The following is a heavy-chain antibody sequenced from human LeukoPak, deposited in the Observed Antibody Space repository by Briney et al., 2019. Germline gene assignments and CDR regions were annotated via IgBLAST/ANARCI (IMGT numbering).Heavy chain of an antibody. CDR1: GFTFSSYA. V-gene: IGHV3-30-3*01. D-gene: IGHD3-3*01. J-gene: IGHJ4*02. CDR3: AREYYDFWSGYYQSRDYFDY. Sequence: GGSLRLSCAASGFTFSSYAMHWVRQAPGKGLEWVAVISYDGSNKYYADSVKGRFTISRDNSKNTLYLQMNSLRAEDTAVYYCAREYYDFWSGYYQSRDYFDYWGRGTLVTVSS. CDR2: ISYDGSNK.